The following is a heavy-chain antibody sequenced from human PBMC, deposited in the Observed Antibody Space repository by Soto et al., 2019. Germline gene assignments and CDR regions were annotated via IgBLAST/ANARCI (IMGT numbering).Heavy chain of an antibody. CDR2: INAHSGGT. J-gene: IGHJ5*02. CDR1: GFSFTGYY. D-gene: IGHD6-6*01. V-gene: IGHV1-2*02. CDR3: AKDLTRQLAYWLDP. Sequence: ASVKVSCKASGFSFTGYYIHWLRQAPGQGLEWMGWINAHSGGTEYAQKFQGRVTLTRDTSIATAYLTLTSLTSDDTALYYCAKDLTRQLAYWLDPWGQGTQVTVPS.